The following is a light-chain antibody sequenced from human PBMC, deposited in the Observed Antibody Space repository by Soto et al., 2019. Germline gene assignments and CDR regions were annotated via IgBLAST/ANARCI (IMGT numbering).Light chain of an antibody. CDR2: GAS. CDR1: QTVSSNY. CDR3: QQYTGSPNT. J-gene: IGKJ5*01. V-gene: IGKV3-20*01. Sequence: EIILTQSPATLSLSPGERATLSCRASQTVSSNYLAWCQQRPGQAPRLLIYGASTRAAVIPDRFSGSGSGTDFTLTITRLEPEDSAVYFCQQYTGSPNTFGQGTRLEIK.